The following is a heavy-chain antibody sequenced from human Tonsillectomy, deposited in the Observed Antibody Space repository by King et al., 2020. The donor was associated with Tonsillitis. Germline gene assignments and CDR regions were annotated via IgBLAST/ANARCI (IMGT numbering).Heavy chain of an antibody. CDR1: GSTFSTYN. D-gene: IGHD6-6*01. J-gene: IGHJ4*02. CDR2: ISDTSSHI. CDR3: ATDTGRYIRSSAFVY. V-gene: IGHV3-48*02. Sequence: VQLVESGGGLVQPGGTLRLSCAASGSTFSTYNMNWVRQAPGKGLEWISYISDTSSHIYYADSVKGRFTISRDNAKDSLFLQMNSLRDEDTAVYYCATDTGRYIRSSAFVYWGQGTLVTVSS.